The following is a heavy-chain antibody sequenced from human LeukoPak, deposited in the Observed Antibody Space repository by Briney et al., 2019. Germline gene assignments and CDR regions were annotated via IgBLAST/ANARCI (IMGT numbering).Heavy chain of an antibody. CDR1: GESMSTYS. CDR3: ARDSRGTDPWYFDV. Sequence: SETLSLTCTVSGFVSGESMSTYSWSWFRQPAGKGLEWLGRINPSGSTNYNPSLKSRVTISEDKSRNQVSLKLNSVTAADTAVYYCARDSRGTDPWYFDVWGRGTLVTVSS. J-gene: IGHJ2*01. CDR2: INPSGST. D-gene: IGHD3-22*01. V-gene: IGHV4-4*07.